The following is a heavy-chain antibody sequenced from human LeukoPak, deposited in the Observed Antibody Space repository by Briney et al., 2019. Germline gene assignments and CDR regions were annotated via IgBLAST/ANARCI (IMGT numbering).Heavy chain of an antibody. Sequence: GESLKISCQGSGYNFSNTCLVWVRQMPGQGLEWLGIIHPGDSKTFYSPSFQGQVTMSADKSVNTAYLHWSSLKASGTAMYYCARRFWDGSLYSFDYWGRGTLVAVSS. V-gene: IGHV5-51*01. CDR2: IHPGDSKT. D-gene: IGHD3-3*01. J-gene: IGHJ4*02. CDR1: GYNFSNTC. CDR3: ARRFWDGSLYSFDY.